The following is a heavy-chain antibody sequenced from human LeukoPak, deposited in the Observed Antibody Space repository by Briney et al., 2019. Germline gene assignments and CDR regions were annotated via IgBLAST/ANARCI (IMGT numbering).Heavy chain of an antibody. CDR1: GFTFSNFW. J-gene: IGHJ3*02. D-gene: IGHD1-26*01. Sequence: GGSLRLSCAAYGFTFSNFWMSWVRQAPGKGLEWVANIKQDGSERYFVDSVKGRFTISRDNAKNSLYLQMSSLRAEDTAVYYCARDRYSGTYLGASDIWGQGTMVTVSS. V-gene: IGHV3-7*01. CDR2: IKQDGSER. CDR3: ARDRYSGTYLGASDI.